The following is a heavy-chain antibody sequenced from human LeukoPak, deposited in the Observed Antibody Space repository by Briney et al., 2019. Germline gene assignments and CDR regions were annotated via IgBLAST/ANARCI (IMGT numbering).Heavy chain of an antibody. Sequence: GASVTLSCTASGYSFTNYLIHWMRQAPGHGLEWLGIINPSSGDTSYAQNFQDRVTISRDTSTTTVYMELSSLRSEDTAVYYCVRELAGGTFDYWGQGTLVTVSS. D-gene: IGHD3-16*01. V-gene: IGHV1-46*01. CDR1: GYSFTNYL. J-gene: IGHJ4*02. CDR3: VRELAGGTFDY. CDR2: INPSSGDT.